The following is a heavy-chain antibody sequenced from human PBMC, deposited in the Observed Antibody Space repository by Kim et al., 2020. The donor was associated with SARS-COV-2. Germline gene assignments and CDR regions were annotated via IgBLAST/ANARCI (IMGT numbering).Heavy chain of an antibody. CDR3: PRDWSTYSMDG. CDR2: IYYSGST. J-gene: IGHJ6*01. Sequence: SETLSLTFTVSGGSISSGEYYWSWIRQPPGKGLEWIAYIYYSGSTSYSPSLKSRATISIDTSKKQFSRKLSSVTPANTAEYYCPRDWSTYSMDGLR. D-gene: IGHD3-3*01. CDR1: GGSISSGEYY. V-gene: IGHV4-30-4*01.